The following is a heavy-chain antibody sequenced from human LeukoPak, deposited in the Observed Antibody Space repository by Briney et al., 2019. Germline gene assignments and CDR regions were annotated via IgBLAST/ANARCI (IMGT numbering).Heavy chain of an antibody. J-gene: IGHJ6*03. CDR3: AKDGQWLRFTYYMDV. CDR1: GFTFSSYA. Sequence: GGSLRLSCAASGFTFSSYAMSWVRQAPGKGLEWVAFIRYDGSNKYYADSVKGRFTISRDNSKNTLYLQMNSLRAEDTAVYYCAKDGQWLRFTYYMDVWGKGTTVTISS. V-gene: IGHV3-30*02. CDR2: IRYDGSNK. D-gene: IGHD5-12*01.